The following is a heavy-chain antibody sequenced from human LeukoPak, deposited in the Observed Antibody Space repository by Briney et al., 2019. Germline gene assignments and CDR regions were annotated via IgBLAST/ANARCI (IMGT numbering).Heavy chain of an antibody. J-gene: IGHJ4*02. Sequence: GGSLRVSCAASGFTVSNNYMIWVRQAPGKGLEWVSAISGSGGSTYYADSVKGRFTISRDNSKNTLYLQMNSLRADDTAVYYCAKGPLIEVAGTTWDYWGQGTLVTVSS. CDR2: ISGSGGST. CDR3: AKGPLIEVAGTTWDY. V-gene: IGHV3-23*01. CDR1: GFTVSNNY. D-gene: IGHD6-19*01.